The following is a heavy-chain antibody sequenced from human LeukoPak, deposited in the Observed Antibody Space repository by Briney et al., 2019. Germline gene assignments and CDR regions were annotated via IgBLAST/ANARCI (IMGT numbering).Heavy chain of an antibody. CDR1: GYTFTSYG. CDR2: ISAYNGNT. CDR3: ARDLGYYDILTGYYYFDY. Sequence: ASVKVSCKASGYTFTSYGISWVRQAPGQGLEWMGWISAYNGNTNYAQKLQGRVTMTTDTSTSTAYMELRSLRSDDTAVYYCARDLGYYDILTGYYYFDYWGQGTLVTVSS. V-gene: IGHV1-18*01. J-gene: IGHJ4*02. D-gene: IGHD3-9*01.